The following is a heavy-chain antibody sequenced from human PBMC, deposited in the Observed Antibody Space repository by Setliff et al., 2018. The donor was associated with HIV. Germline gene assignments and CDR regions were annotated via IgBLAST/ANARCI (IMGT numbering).Heavy chain of an antibody. CDR2: ISWNTFNI. CDR3: ARAPSPSYYYDSSGYYYAYYFDY. D-gene: IGHD3-22*01. CDR1: GFNFDDYA. J-gene: IGHJ4*02. Sequence: SLKISCAASGFNFDDYAMHWVRQAPGQGLEWVSGISWNTFNIAYADSVKGRFTISRDNAKNSLYLQMNSLRAEDTAVYYCARAPSPSYYYDSSGYYYAYYFDYWGQGTLVTVSS. V-gene: IGHV3-9*01.